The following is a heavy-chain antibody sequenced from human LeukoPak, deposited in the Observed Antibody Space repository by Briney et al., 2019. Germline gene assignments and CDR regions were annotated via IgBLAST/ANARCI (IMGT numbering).Heavy chain of an antibody. V-gene: IGHV4-4*02. CDR2: IYHSGPT. Sequence: PSETLSLTCAVSGGSISSSNWWNWVRQPPGKGLEWIGEIYHSGPTSYNPSLKSRVTISVDRSKNQFSLKLSSVTAADTAVYYCARIYCGGDCRGYYYHYYMDVWGKGTTVTISS. CDR3: ARIYCGGDCRGYYYHYYMDV. J-gene: IGHJ6*03. D-gene: IGHD2-21*02. CDR1: GGSISSSNW.